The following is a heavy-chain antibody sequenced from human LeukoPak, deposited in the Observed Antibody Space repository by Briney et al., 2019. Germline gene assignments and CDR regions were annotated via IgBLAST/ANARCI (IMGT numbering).Heavy chain of an antibody. J-gene: IGHJ4*02. Sequence: GGSLRLSCAASGFDFSTYSIDWVRQAPGKGLEWASYISSSSSNIYHADSVKCRFTISRDNAKNSLHLQMNSLRAEDTAVYYCARDGQRITMVRGVIPTSDYYFDYWGQGTLVTVSS. V-gene: IGHV3-48*04. D-gene: IGHD3-10*01. CDR2: ISSSSSNI. CDR3: ARDGQRITMVRGVIPTSDYYFDY. CDR1: GFDFSTYS.